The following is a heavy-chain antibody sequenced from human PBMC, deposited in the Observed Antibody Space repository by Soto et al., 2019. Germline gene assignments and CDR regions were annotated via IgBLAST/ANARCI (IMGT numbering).Heavy chain of an antibody. D-gene: IGHD4-17*01. V-gene: IGHV4-31*03. CDR2: IYYSGST. CDR1: GGSISSGGYY. CDR3: ARVPDYGVPFDY. Sequence: SETLSLTCTVSGGSISSGGYYWSWIRQHPGKGLEWIGYIYYSGSTYYNPSLKSRVTISVDTSKNQFSLKLSSVTAADTAVYYCARVPDYGVPFDYWGQGTLVTVSS. J-gene: IGHJ4*02.